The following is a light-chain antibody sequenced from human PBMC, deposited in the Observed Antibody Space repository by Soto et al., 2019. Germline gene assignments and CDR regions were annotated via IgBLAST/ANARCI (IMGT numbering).Light chain of an antibody. CDR3: QQYNNRPRT. Sequence: EIKLTQSPSALSVSLGERATLSCRASQGFXSHFCWDKAKPGQAPRPLXSAASTMATGSPARLSGSGSGTEFTPTISSLQSEDFDRYYCQQYNNRPRTFAQGTKVDIK. V-gene: IGKV3-15*01. CDR1: QGFXSH. J-gene: IGKJ1*01. CDR2: AAS.